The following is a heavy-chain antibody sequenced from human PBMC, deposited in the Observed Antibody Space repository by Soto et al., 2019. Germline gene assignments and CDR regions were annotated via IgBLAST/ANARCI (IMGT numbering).Heavy chain of an antibody. CDR3: AKDQDDYGAVSYFDY. Sequence: QVQLVESGGGVVQPGRSLRLSCAASGFTFSRYGMHWVRQAPGKGLEWVAVLSYDGGDKYYADSVKGRFIISRDNSKNTLYLQMSSLRAEDTAVYYCAKDQDDYGAVSYFDYWGQGTQVTVST. V-gene: IGHV3-30*18. J-gene: IGHJ4*02. CDR2: LSYDGGDK. D-gene: IGHD4-17*01. CDR1: GFTFSRYG.